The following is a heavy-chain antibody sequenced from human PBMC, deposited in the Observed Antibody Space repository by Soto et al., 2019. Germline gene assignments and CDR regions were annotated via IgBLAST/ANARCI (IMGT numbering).Heavy chain of an antibody. V-gene: IGHV1-69*02. D-gene: IGHD4-17*01. J-gene: IGHJ6*02. CDR3: ARADGDYSPYGMDV. Sequence: QVQLMQSGAEVKKPGSSVKVSCKASGGTFSSYTISWVRQAPGQGLEWMGRIIPILGIANYAQKFQGRVTITADKSTSTAYMELSSLRSEDTAVYYCARADGDYSPYGMDVWGQGTTVTVSS. CDR1: GGTFSSYT. CDR2: IIPILGIA.